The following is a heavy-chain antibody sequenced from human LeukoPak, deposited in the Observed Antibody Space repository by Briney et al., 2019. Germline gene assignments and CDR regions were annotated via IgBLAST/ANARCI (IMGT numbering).Heavy chain of an antibody. CDR3: ARRRRYCSSTSCYSYYMDV. CDR2: IYYSGST. V-gene: IGHV4-39*07. J-gene: IGHJ6*03. Sequence: RSSETLSLTCTVSGGSISSSSYYWGWIRQPPGKGLEWIGSIYYSGSTYYNPSLKSRVSISVDTSKNQFSLKLSSVTAADTAVYYCARRRRYCSSTSCYSYYMDVWGKGTTVTVSS. D-gene: IGHD2-2*01. CDR1: GGSISSSSYY.